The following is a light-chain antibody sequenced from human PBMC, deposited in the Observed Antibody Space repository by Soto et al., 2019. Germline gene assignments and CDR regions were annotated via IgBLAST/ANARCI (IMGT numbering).Light chain of an antibody. CDR2: DTS. Sequence: DIQMTQSPSSLSASVGERVTISCQASQDISRYLNWYQQKPGEAPKLLIYDTSYLETGVPSRFSGSGSVTDFTFIISSLQPEDFATYYCQHYDNLPCTFGQGTKLEIK. CDR1: QDISRY. J-gene: IGKJ2*02. CDR3: QHYDNLPCT. V-gene: IGKV1-33*01.